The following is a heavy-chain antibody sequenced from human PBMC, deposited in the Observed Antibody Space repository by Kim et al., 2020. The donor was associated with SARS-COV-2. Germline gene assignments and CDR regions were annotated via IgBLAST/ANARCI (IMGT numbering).Heavy chain of an antibody. CDR3: AKDGSSWHYGMDV. D-gene: IGHD6-13*01. J-gene: IGHJ6*02. Sequence: YADSVKGRFTISRDNAKNSLYLQMNSMRAEDTALYYCAKDGSSWHYGMDVWGQGTTVTVS. V-gene: IGHV3-9*01.